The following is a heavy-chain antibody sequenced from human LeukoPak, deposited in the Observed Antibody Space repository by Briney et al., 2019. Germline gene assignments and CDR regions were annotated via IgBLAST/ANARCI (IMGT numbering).Heavy chain of an antibody. V-gene: IGHV3-7*05. Sequence: GGSLRLSCAASGFTFSSYEMNWVRQAPGKGLEWVANIKQDGSEKYYVDSVKGRFSISRDNAKNSMYLQMNSLRAEDTAVYYCARYYYDSSAHYPDYWGQGTLVTVSS. J-gene: IGHJ4*02. D-gene: IGHD3-22*01. CDR3: ARYYYDSSAHYPDY. CDR2: IKQDGSEK. CDR1: GFTFSSYE.